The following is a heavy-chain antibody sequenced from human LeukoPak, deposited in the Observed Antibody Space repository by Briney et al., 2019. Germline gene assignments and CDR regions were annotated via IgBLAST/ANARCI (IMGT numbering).Heavy chain of an antibody. Sequence: SETLSLTCAVSGYSISSGYYWGWIRQPPGKGLEWIGSIYHSGSTYYNPSLKSRVTISVDTSKNQFSLKLSSVTAADTAVYYCARPSTSSGAFDPRGQGTLVTVSS. V-gene: IGHV4-38-2*01. CDR3: ARPSTSSGAFDP. CDR2: IYHSGST. J-gene: IGHJ5*02. D-gene: IGHD2-2*01. CDR1: GYSISSGYY.